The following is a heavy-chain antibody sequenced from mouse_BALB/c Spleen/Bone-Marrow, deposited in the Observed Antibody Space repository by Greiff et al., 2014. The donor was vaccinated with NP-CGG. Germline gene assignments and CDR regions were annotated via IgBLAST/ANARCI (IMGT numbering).Heavy chain of an antibody. CDR1: GFNIKDTF. CDR3: AHDAPFTY. J-gene: IGHJ3*01. D-gene: IGHD2-3*01. Sequence: EVMLVESGADLVKPGASVKLSCTTSGFNIKDTFMHWVKQRPEQGLEWIGRIDPASGNTKYDPKFQGKATITADTSSNKVSLQLSGLTSEDTAVYYRAHDAPFTYWGQGTLVTVSA. CDR2: IDPASGNT. V-gene: IGHV14-3*02.